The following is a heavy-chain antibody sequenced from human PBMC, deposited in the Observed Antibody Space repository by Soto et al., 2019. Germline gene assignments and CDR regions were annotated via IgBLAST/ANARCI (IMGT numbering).Heavy chain of an antibody. J-gene: IGHJ4*02. CDR1: GGSFSGYY. V-gene: IGHV4-34*01. CDR3: ARGIWDTAMVKGY. D-gene: IGHD5-18*01. CDR2: INHSGST. Sequence: SETLSLTCAVYGGSFSGYYWSWIRQPPGKGLEWIGEINHSGSTNYNPSLKSRVTISVDTSKNQFSLKLSSVTAADTAVYYCARGIWDTAMVKGYWGQGTLVTVSS.